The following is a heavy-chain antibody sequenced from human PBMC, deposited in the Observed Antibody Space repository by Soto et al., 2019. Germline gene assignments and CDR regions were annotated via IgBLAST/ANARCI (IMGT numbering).Heavy chain of an antibody. Sequence: EVQLVETGGGLIQPGGSLRLSCAASGFTVSSNYMSWVRQAPGKGLEWVSVIYSGGSTYYADSVKGRFTISRDNSKNKLYLQMNSLRAEDTAVYYCACPYYYDSSGYGSFDIWGKGTMVTVSS. D-gene: IGHD3-22*01. V-gene: IGHV3-53*02. J-gene: IGHJ3*02. CDR3: ACPYYYDSSGYGSFDI. CDR2: IYSGGST. CDR1: GFTVSSNY.